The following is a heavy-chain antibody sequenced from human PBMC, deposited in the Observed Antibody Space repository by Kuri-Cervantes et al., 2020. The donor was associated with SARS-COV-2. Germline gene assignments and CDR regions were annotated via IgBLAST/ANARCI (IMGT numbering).Heavy chain of an antibody. Sequence: SETLSLTCTVSGGSLSSGDYYWTWVRQPPGKGLEWIGNIYYSGSASYNPSLKSRLTLSLDMSKSQFSLKLSSVTAADTAVYYCAPELYSSGWSFDYWGQGTLVTVSS. CDR1: GGSLSSGDYY. D-gene: IGHD6-19*01. CDR3: APELYSSGWSFDY. CDR2: IYYSGSA. V-gene: IGHV4-30-4*08. J-gene: IGHJ4*02.